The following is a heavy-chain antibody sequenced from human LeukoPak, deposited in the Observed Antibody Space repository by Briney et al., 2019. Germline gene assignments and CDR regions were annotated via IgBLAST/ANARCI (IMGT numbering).Heavy chain of an antibody. Sequence: ASVKVSCKASGYTFTSYGISWVRQAPGQGLEWMGWISTSNGNTNYAQKLQGRVTMTTDASRSTAYMELRSLRSDDTAVYYCARDSGSSGWYSWGQGTLVTVSS. CDR1: GYTFTSYG. CDR3: ARDSGSSGWYS. J-gene: IGHJ4*02. CDR2: ISTSNGNT. V-gene: IGHV1-18*01. D-gene: IGHD6-19*01.